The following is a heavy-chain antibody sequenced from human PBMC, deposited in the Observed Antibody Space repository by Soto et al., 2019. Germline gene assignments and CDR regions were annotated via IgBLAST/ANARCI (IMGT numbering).Heavy chain of an antibody. V-gene: IGHV3-74*01. CDR2: IKADGSST. Sequence: GASLRLSCAASGFTFSNYWMHWVRQAPGKGLVWVSRIKADGSSTNYADSVKGRFTISRDNAKNTLYLVINSLRVEDTAVYFCTRERFDPWGQGTLVTVSS. CDR3: TRERFDP. J-gene: IGHJ5*02. CDR1: GFTFSNYW.